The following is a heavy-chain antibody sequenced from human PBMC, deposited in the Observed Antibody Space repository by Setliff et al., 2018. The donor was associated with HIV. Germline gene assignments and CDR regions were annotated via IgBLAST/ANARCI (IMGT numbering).Heavy chain of an antibody. V-gene: IGHV5-51*01. Sequence: GESLKISCQASGYTFTNHWIGWVRQMPGEGLEWMAIIYPGDSDARYNPSFQGQVTVSVDKSINTAYLQWSSLKASDTATYYCAREHRLCSGERCVLPDYWGQGTLVTVSS. D-gene: IGHD2-15*01. CDR1: GYTFTNHW. CDR2: IYPGDSDA. J-gene: IGHJ4*02. CDR3: AREHRLCSGERCVLPDY.